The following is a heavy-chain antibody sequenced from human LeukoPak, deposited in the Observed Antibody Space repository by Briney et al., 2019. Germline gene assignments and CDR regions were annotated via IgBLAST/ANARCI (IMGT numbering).Heavy chain of an antibody. J-gene: IGHJ4*02. CDR3: ARKKTPIAAAGIFFDY. CDR1: GGSISSSNW. D-gene: IGHD6-13*01. V-gene: IGHV4-4*02. CDR2: IYHSGST. Sequence: PSETLSLTCAVSGGSISSSNWWSWVRQPPGKGLEWIGEIYHSGSTNYNPSLKSRVTISVDKSKNQFSLKLSSVTAADTAVYYCARKKTPIAAAGIFFDYWGQGTLVTVSS.